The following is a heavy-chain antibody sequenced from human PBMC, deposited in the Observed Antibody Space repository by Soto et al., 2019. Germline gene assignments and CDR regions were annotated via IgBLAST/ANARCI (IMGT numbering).Heavy chain of an antibody. V-gene: IGHV1-18*04. CDR2: ISGHNGKA. Sequence: ASVKASCKASGSTFKSYYVRWVRKAPGQGLEWMGWISGHNGKADYAENFQGRVIMTTDTSTATASMDLRGLRSDDTAVYYCARKGYIGNFAMDVWGQGTTVSVSS. CDR3: ARKGYIGNFAMDV. J-gene: IGHJ6*02. CDR1: GSTFKSYY. D-gene: IGHD5-12*01.